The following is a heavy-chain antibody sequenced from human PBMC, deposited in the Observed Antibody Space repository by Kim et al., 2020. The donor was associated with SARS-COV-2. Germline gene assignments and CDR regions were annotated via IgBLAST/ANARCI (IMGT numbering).Heavy chain of an antibody. D-gene: IGHD2-21*02. J-gene: IGHJ4*02. CDR2: IDPSDSYT. Sequence: GESLKISCKGSGYSFTSYWISWVRQMPGKGLEWMGRIDPSDSYTNYSQSFQGHVTISADKSISTAYLQWSSLKASDTAMYYCARADCGGDCYSDYFDYWGQGTLVTVSS. CDR1: GYSFTSYW. V-gene: IGHV5-10-1*01. CDR3: ARADCGGDCYSDYFDY.